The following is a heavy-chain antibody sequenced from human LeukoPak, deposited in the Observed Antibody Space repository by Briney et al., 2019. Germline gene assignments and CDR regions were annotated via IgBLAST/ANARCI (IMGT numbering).Heavy chain of an antibody. CDR2: INPSGSRT. D-gene: IGHD3-16*01. CDR1: GYTFTSYG. V-gene: IGHV1-46*01. J-gene: IGHJ6*03. Sequence: ASVKVSCKASGYTFTSYGIGWVRQAPGQGLEWMGLINPSGSRTWFSEKFQGRIILTRDMSTSTDYMELSSLRSEDTAVYFCARDLLGYSYYMDVWGKGTTVTVSS. CDR3: ARDLLGYSYYMDV.